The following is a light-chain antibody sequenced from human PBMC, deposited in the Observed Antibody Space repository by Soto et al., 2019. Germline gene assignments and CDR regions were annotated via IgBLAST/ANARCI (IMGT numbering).Light chain of an antibody. CDR2: QVP. J-gene: IGKJ1*01. CDR1: QSLVHSDGNTY. CDR3: VQFAHFPRT. Sequence: DVVLTQTPLSSPVTLGQPATISCRSSQSLVHSDGNTYLSWLQQRPGQPPRLLIYQVPNRFSGVPDRFSGSGAGTDFTLKISRVEAEDVGVYHCVQFAHFPRTFGQGTKVEIK. V-gene: IGKV2-24*01.